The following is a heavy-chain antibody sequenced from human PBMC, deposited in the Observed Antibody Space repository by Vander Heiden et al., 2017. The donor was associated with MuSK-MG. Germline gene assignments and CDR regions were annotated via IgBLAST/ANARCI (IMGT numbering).Heavy chain of an antibody. J-gene: IGHJ4*02. V-gene: IGHV4-59*01. Sequence: QVQLQESGPGLVKPSETLSLTCTVSGGSISSYYWSWIRQPPGKGLEWIGYIYYSGSTNYNPSLKSRVTISVDTSKNQFSLKLSSVTAADTAVYYCARDRGPVEESGFDYWGQGTLVTVSS. CDR1: GGSISSYY. D-gene: IGHD3-16*01. CDR3: ARDRGPVEESGFDY. CDR2: IYYSGST.